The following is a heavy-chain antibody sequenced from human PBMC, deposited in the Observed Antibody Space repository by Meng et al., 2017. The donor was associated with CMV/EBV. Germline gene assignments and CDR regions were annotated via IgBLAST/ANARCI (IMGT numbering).Heavy chain of an antibody. CDR1: GFTFSSYE. Sequence: GESLKISCAASGFTFSSYEMNWVRQAPGKGLEWVSYISSSGSTIYYADSVRGRFAISRDNAKNSLYLQMNSLRVEDTAVYYCVKDGFSYQSSGGTFESWGQGTRVTVSS. J-gene: IGHJ4*02. CDR2: ISSSGSTI. V-gene: IGHV3-48*03. CDR3: VKDGFSYQSSGGTFES. D-gene: IGHD3-22*01.